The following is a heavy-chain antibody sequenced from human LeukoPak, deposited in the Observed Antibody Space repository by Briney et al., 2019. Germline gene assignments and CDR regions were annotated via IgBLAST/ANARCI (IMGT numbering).Heavy chain of an antibody. J-gene: IGHJ4*02. D-gene: IGHD6-6*01. CDR3: AKETSSSFDY. CDR1: GFTFSSYA. CDR2: ISNSGGST. Sequence: PGGSLRLSCAASGFTFSSYAMAWVRQAPGKGLEWVSGISNSGGSTYYADSVKGRFTISRDNSKNTLYLQMNSLRAEDTAVYYCAKETSSSFDYWGQGTLVTVSS. V-gene: IGHV3-23*01.